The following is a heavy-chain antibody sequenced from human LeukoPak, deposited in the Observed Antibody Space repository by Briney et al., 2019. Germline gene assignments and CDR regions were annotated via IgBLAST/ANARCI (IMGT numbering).Heavy chain of an antibody. CDR3: AKALDYYYYGMDV. J-gene: IGHJ6*02. V-gene: IGHV3-33*06. Sequence: PGGSLRLSCAASGFTFSSYGMHWVRQAPGKGLEWVAVIWYDGSNKYYADSVKGRFTISRDNSKNTLYLQMNSLRAEDAAVYYCAKALDYYYYGMDVWGQGTTVTVSS. CDR2: IWYDGSNK. CDR1: GFTFSSYG.